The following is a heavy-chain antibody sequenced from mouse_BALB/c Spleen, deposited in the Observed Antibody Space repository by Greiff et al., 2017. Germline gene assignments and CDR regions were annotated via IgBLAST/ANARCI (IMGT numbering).Heavy chain of an antibody. Sequence: VQLVESGPELVKPGASVKISCKASGYAFSSSWMNWVKQRPGQGLEWIGRIYPGDGDTNYNGKFKGKATLTADKSSSTAYMQLSSLTSVDSAVYFCARESTMITTSWFAYWGQGTLVAVSA. J-gene: IGHJ3*01. CDR1: GYAFSSSW. CDR2: IYPGDGDT. V-gene: IGHV1-82*01. D-gene: IGHD2-4*01. CDR3: ARESTMITTSWFAY.